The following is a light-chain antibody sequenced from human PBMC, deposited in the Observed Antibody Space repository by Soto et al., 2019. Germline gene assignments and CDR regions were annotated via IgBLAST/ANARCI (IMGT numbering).Light chain of an antibody. V-gene: IGLV1-40*01. CDR2: GNR. CDR3: ASYAGSRTYV. CDR1: SSNLGAGYD. Sequence: QSALTQPPSVSGAPGQRVTISCTGNSSNLGAGYDVHWYQQLPGTAPKLVIYGNRNRPSGVPERFSGSKSGTSASLAITGLQAEDEADYYCASYAGSRTYVFGSGTKLTVL. J-gene: IGLJ1*01.